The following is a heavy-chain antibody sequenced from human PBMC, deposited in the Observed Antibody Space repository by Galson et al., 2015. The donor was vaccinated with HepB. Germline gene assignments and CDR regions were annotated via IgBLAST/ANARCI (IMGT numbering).Heavy chain of an antibody. CDR3: AKDIRSGGSWGLTGYFDL. D-gene: IGHD2-15*01. CDR2: ISWNSGSI. J-gene: IGHJ2*01. CDR1: GFTFDDYA. Sequence: SLRLSCAASGFTFDDYAMHWVRQAPGKGLEWVSGISWNSGSIGYADSVKGRFTISRDNAKNSLYLQMNSLRAEDTALYYCAKDIRSGGSWGLTGYFDLWGRGTLVTVSS. V-gene: IGHV3-9*01.